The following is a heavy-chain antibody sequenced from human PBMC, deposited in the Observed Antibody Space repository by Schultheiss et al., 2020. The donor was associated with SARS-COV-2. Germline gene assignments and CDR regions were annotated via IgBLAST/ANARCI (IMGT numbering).Heavy chain of an antibody. CDR3: ANGPPIDY. V-gene: IGHV3-21*04. Sequence: GGSLRLSCAASGFTFSSYSMNWVRQAPGKGLEWVSSISSSSSYIYYADSVKGRFTISRDNSKNTLYLQMNSLRVEDTAVYYCANGPPIDYWGQGTLVTVSS. CDR2: ISSSSSYI. D-gene: IGHD5-24*01. CDR1: GFTFSSYS. J-gene: IGHJ4*02.